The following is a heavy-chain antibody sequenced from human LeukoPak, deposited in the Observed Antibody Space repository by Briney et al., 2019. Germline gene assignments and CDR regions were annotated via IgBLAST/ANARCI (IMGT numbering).Heavy chain of an antibody. CDR3: ARGDGYNYHAFDI. CDR1: GGTFSSYA. V-gene: IGHV1-69*13. Sequence: PVKVSCKASGGTFSSYAISWVRQAPGQGLEWMGGIIPIFGTANYAQKFQGRVTITADESTSTAYMELSSLRSEDTAVYYCARGDGYNYHAFDIWGQGTMVTVSS. J-gene: IGHJ3*02. D-gene: IGHD5-24*01. CDR2: IIPIFGTA.